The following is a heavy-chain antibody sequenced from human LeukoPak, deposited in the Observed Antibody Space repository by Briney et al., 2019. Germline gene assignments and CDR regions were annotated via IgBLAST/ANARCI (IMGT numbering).Heavy chain of an antibody. J-gene: IGHJ4*02. Sequence: PSQTLSLTCTVSGGSISSGSYYWSWIRQPAGKGLEWIGRIYTSGSTNYNPSLKSRVTISVDTSKNQFSLKLSSVTAADTAVYYCARGAHYYDSSGYYPSFDYWGQGTQVTVSS. D-gene: IGHD3-22*01. V-gene: IGHV4-61*02. CDR3: ARGAHYYDSSGYYPSFDY. CDR2: IYTSGST. CDR1: GGSISSGSYY.